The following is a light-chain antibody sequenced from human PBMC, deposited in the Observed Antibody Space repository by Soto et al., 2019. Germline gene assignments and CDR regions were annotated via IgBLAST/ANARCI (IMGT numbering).Light chain of an antibody. V-gene: IGLV3-21*02. CDR3: HVWDSSSEHV. Sequence: SYDLTQPPSVSVAPGQTARMTCGGNNIGSKSVHWYQQKPGQAPVLVVDDDSDRPSGIPERLSGSNSGNTATLTISRVEAGDEADYFCHVWDSSSEHVFGTGTKVTVL. J-gene: IGLJ1*01. CDR1: NIGSKS. CDR2: DDS.